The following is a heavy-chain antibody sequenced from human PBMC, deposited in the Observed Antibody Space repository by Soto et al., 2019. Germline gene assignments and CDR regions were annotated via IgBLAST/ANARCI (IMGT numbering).Heavy chain of an antibody. CDR1: AFTFSRYP. CDR2: ISSNGNST. Sequence: GGSLRLSFAAPAFTFSRYPMPWVRQAPGKGLEYVSAISSNGNSTFYADSVRGRFTLSRDNFKNTLYLQMGSLRVEDMAVYYCARGLIPYGMDVWGQGPRVTVS. V-gene: IGHV3-64*02. J-gene: IGHJ6*02. CDR3: ARGLIPYGMDV.